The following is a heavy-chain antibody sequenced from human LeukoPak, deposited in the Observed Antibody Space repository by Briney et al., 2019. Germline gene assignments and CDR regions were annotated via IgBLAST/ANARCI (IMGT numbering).Heavy chain of an antibody. D-gene: IGHD1-1*01. CDR1: GFTVSRNY. CDR3: ARDLRTMSY. V-gene: IGHV3-66*02. CDR2: IYSGGST. J-gene: IGHJ4*02. Sequence: GGSLRLSCAVSGFTVSRNYMNWVRQAPGKGLEWVSVIYSGGSTYYADSVKGRFTISRDNSKNTLYLQMNSLRAEDTAVYYCARDLRTMSYWGQGTLITVSS.